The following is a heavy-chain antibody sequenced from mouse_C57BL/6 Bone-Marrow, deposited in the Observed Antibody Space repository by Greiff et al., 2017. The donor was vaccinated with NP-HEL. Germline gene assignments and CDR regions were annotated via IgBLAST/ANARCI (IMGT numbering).Heavy chain of an antibody. J-gene: IGHJ1*03. CDR3: ARIYYYGLWYFDV. V-gene: IGHV5-12*01. D-gene: IGHD1-1*01. Sequence: EVQVVESGGGLVQPGGSLKLSCAASGFTFSDYYMYWVRQTPEKRLEWVAYISNGGGSTYYPDTVKGRFTISRDNAKNTLYLQMSRLKSEDTAMYYCARIYYYGLWYFDVWGTGTTVTVSS. CDR1: GFTFSDYY. CDR2: ISNGGGST.